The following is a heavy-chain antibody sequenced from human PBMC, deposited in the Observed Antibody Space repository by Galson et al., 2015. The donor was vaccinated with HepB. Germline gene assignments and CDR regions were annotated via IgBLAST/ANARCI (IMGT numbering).Heavy chain of an antibody. V-gene: IGHV3-48*01. Sequence: SLRLSCAASGFTVKSYAMNWLRQAPGKGLGWISYINTKTDSIRYADSVKGRFVVSKDNAKNSVYLQMSSLTVDDTAIYYCARADSTEWNFEFWGQGTLVTVSS. CDR1: GFTVKSYA. J-gene: IGHJ4*02. D-gene: IGHD2/OR15-2a*01. CDR3: ARADSTEWNFEF. CDR2: INTKTDSI.